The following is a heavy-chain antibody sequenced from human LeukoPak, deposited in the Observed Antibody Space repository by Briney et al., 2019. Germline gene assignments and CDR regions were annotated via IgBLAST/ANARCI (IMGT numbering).Heavy chain of an antibody. CDR2: IFLDDSPI. CDR1: DHTLNIYW. J-gene: IGHJ4*02. Sequence: GESLKISCKESDHTLNIYWIAWVRQMPGRGLEWMGIIFLDDSPIEYNPSFQGQITISADKSVKTAYLQWDSLQTSDTALYYCATSTYSVAAHIDYWGQGTPVTVST. V-gene: IGHV5-51*01. D-gene: IGHD2-21*01. CDR3: ATSTYSVAAHIDY.